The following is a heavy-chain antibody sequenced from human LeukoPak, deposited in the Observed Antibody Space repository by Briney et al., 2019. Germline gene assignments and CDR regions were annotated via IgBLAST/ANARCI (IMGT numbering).Heavy chain of an antibody. CDR1: GFTFSSYS. Sequence: GGSLRLSCAASGFTFSSYSMNWVRQAPGKGLEWVSSISSSSSYIYYADSVKGRFTISRDNAKNSLYLQMNSLRAEDTAVYYCARDSYLRELVAFDYWGQGTLVTSPQ. CDR3: ARDSYLRELVAFDY. CDR2: ISSSSSYI. D-gene: IGHD2-8*02. V-gene: IGHV3-21*01. J-gene: IGHJ4*02.